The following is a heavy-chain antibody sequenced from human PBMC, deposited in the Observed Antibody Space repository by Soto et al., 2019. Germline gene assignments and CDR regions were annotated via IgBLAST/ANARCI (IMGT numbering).Heavy chain of an antibody. D-gene: IGHD2-2*01. J-gene: IGHJ5*02. CDR2: INHSGST. V-gene: IGHV4-34*01. CDR1: GGSFSGYY. Sequence: PSETLSLTCAVYGGSFSGYYWSWIRQPPGKGLEWIGEINHSGSTNYNPSLKSRVTISVDTSKNQFSLKLSSVTAADTAVYYCARKLLGYCSSTSCFSWFDPWGQGTLVTVSS. CDR3: ARKLLGYCSSTSCFSWFDP.